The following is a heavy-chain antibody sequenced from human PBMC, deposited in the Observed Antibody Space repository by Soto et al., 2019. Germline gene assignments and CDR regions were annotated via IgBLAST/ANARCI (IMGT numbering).Heavy chain of an antibody. V-gene: IGHV3-74*01. CDR3: ANHGGNSLALDS. J-gene: IGHJ4*02. CDR2: ISPDGKTT. D-gene: IGHD4-17*01. Sequence: PGGSLRLSCQVTGFNFDNYWMYWVRQAPGKGLEWVAHISPDGKTTNYAGSVRGRFTISRDNAKNTFFLQLNSLRAEDTAVFYCANHGGNSLALDSWGPGTLVTVSS. CDR1: GFNFDNYW.